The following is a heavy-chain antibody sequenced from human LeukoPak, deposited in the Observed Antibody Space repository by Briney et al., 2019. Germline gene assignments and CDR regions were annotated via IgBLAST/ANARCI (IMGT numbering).Heavy chain of an antibody. CDR2: ISSGSSDI. V-gene: IGHV3-21*04. Sequence: AVKLRFYCAASGLTSNSNSMTRLRQAPGKGLKWVTSISSGSSDICYAHSVKGRVTVSRDKAKNSVYLEMNSLRAEDTAVYYCARVLSSSWHYFDYWGQGTLVTVSS. D-gene: IGHD6-13*01. J-gene: IGHJ4*02. CDR1: GLTSNSNS. CDR3: ARVLSSSWHYFDY.